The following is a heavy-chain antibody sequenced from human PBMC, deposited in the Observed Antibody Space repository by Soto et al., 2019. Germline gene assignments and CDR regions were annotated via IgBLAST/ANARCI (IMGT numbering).Heavy chain of an antibody. CDR3: ARDRATVTSYYYYGMDV. CDR2: IYYSGST. Sequence: SETLSLTCTVSGGSISSYYWSWIRQPPGKGLEWIGYIYYSGSTNYNPSLKSRVTISVDTSKNQFSLKLSSVTAADTAVYYCARDRATVTSYYYYGMDVWGQGTTVTVSS. D-gene: IGHD4-17*01. V-gene: IGHV4-59*01. J-gene: IGHJ6*02. CDR1: GGSISSYY.